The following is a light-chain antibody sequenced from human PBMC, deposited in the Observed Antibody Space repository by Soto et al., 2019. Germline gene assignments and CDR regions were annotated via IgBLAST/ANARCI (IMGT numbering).Light chain of an antibody. J-gene: IGLJ3*02. CDR3: SSYTGSSSWV. CDR2: EVS. V-gene: IGLV2-14*01. CDR1: SSDVGGSNY. Sequence: QPVLTQPASVSGSPGQSITISCTGSSSDVGGSNYVSWYQQHPDKAPKLMIYEVSDRPLGVSNRFSGSKSGNTASLTISGLQAEDEANYYCSSYTGSSSWVFGGGTKLTVL.